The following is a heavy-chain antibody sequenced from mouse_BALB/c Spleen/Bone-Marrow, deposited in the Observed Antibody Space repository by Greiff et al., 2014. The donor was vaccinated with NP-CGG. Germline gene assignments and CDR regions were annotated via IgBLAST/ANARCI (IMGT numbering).Heavy chain of an antibody. J-gene: IGHJ3*01. CDR3: ARNWDWVFAY. D-gene: IGHD4-1*01. CDR1: GYTFTNYW. V-gene: IGHV1-5*01. CDR2: IYPGNNDA. Sequence: VQLQQPGTVLARPGASLRMSCKASGYTFTNYWINWIKQRPGQGLEWIGAIYPGNNDAKYTQKFKAKAKLTAATSTSTADMELSSLTNEDSAVYYCARNWDWVFAYWGQGTLVTVSA.